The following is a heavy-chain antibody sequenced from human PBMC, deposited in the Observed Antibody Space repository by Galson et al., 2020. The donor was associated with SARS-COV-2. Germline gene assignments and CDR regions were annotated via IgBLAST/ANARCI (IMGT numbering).Heavy chain of an antibody. CDR1: GGSISSGGYY. D-gene: IGHD3-10*01. J-gene: IGHJ4*02. V-gene: IGHV4-31*03. CDR2: IYYSGST. CDR3: ARVNYTGSGSYSPCYFDY. Sequence: SETLSLTCTVSGGSISSGGYYWSWLRQHPGKGLEWLVYIYYSGSTYYNPSLKSRVTISVDTSKNQFSLKLSSVTAADTAVYYCARVNYTGSGSYSPCYFDYWGQGTLVTVSS.